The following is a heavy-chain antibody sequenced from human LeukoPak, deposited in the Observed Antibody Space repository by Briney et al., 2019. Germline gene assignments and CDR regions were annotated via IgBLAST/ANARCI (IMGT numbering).Heavy chain of an antibody. CDR2: IYYSGST. J-gene: IGHJ6*04. D-gene: IGHD5-12*01. V-gene: IGHV4-31*11. CDR1: GGSISSGGYY. CDR3: ARGPATKYYYYGMDV. Sequence: SETLSLTCAVSGGSISSGGYYWSWIRQHPGKGLEWIGYIYYSGSTYYNPSLKSRVTISVDTSKNQFSLKLSSVTAADTAVYYCARGPATKYYYYGMDVRGKGTTVTVSS.